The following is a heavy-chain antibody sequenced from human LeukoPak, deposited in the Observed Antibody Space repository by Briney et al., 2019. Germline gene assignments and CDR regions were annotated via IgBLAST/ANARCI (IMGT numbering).Heavy chain of an antibody. CDR2: INPNSGGT. CDR3: ARDNSGSSHDAFDI. Sequence: ASVKVSCKASGYTFTGYYMHWVRQAPGQGLEWMGWINPNSGGTNYAQKFQGWVTMTRDTSISTAYMELSRLRSEDTAVYYCARDNSGSSHDAFDIWGQGTMVTVSS. V-gene: IGHV1-2*04. CDR1: GYTFTGYY. J-gene: IGHJ3*02. D-gene: IGHD1-26*01.